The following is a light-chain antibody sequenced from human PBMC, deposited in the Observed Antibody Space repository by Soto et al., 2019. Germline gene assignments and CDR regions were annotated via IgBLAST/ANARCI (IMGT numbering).Light chain of an antibody. CDR3: SSYTTAYTQV. V-gene: IGLV2-14*01. J-gene: IGLJ3*02. CDR2: EVT. CDR1: SSDIGGSNY. Sequence: QSALTQPASVSGSPGQSITISCTGTSSDIGGSNYVSWYQQHPGKVPKLIISEVTTRPLGVSDRFSGSKSGNTASLTISRLQAEDEAHYYCSSYTTAYTQVFGGGTKLTVL.